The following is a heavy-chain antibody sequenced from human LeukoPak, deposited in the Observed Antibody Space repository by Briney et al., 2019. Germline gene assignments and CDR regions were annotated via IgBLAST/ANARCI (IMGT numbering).Heavy chain of an antibody. Sequence: ASVKVSCKASGYTFTSYYMHWVRQAPGQGLEWMGIINPSGGSTSYAQKFQGRVTMTRDTSTSTVYMELSSLRSEATAVYYCARDSYYYDSSGYPPIIPRSFQHWGQGTLVTVSS. CDR2: INPSGGST. V-gene: IGHV1-46*01. D-gene: IGHD3-22*01. CDR3: ARDSYYYDSSGYPPIIPRSFQH. J-gene: IGHJ1*01. CDR1: GYTFTSYY.